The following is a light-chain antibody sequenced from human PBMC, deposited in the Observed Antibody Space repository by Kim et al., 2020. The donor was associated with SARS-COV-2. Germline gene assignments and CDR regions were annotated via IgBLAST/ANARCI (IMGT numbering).Light chain of an antibody. CDR1: QSVSRNY. V-gene: IGKV3-20*01. Sequence: EIVLTQSPGTLSLSPGKRATLSCRASQSVSRNYLAWYQQKPGQPPRLLIYDTSTRATGIPDRFSGSGSGTDYTLTISRLEPEDFVVYYCQQYGSSPLTFGGGTKVEIK. CDR2: DTS. CDR3: QQYGSSPLT. J-gene: IGKJ4*01.